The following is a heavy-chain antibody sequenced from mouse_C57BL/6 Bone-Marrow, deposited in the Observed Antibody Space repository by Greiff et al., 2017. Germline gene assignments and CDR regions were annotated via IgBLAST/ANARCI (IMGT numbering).Heavy chain of an antibody. Sequence: EVQLQQSGAELVRPGASVKLSCTASGFNIKDAYMHWVKQRPEQGLAWIGWIDPENGDTEYASKFQGKATITADTSANTAYLQLSSLTSEDTAVYYCTTSDAYFDYWGQGTTRTVSS. CDR1: GFNIKDAY. CDR2: IDPENGDT. V-gene: IGHV14-4*01. J-gene: IGHJ2*01. CDR3: TTSDAYFDY.